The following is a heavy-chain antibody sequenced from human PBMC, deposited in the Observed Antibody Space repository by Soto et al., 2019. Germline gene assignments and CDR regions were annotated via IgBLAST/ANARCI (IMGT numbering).Heavy chain of an antibody. CDR1: GFTLSSYW. CDR2: ITNDGSST. CDR3: ARGGRWLRTDYYYGMDV. Sequence: GGSLRLSCAASGFTLSSYWMHWVRQAPGKGLVWVSRITNDGSSTTYADSVKGRFTISRDSAKNTLYLQMSSLRADDTAVYYCARGGRWLRTDYYYGMDVWGQGTTVTVSS. J-gene: IGHJ6*02. D-gene: IGHD5-12*01. V-gene: IGHV3-74*03.